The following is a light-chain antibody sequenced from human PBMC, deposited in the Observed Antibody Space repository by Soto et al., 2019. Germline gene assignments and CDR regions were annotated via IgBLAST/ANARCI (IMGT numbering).Light chain of an antibody. Sequence: DIQMTQSPSTPSASVGDRVTITCRASESGSRWLAWYQQKPGRTPKRLIYQAYTLVPGVPSRFTGRGSGTEFTLSIRSLQPDGFATNYCQQYNAYSQAFGQGNKGEI. J-gene: IGKJ1*01. CDR3: QQYNAYSQA. CDR1: ESGSRW. V-gene: IGKV1-5*03. CDR2: QAY.